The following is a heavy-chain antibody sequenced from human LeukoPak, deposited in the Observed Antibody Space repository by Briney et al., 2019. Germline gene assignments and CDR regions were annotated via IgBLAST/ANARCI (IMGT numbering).Heavy chain of an antibody. CDR2: ISSASDYI. Sequence: GGSLRISCVGSGFTFSKYSMNWVRQAPGKGLEWVSAISSASDYIYQADSVKGRFIISRDNAEKSLFLQMNSLRPEDTAVYYCARDRVMGATRSELDYWGQGTLVAVS. CDR1: GFTFSKYS. J-gene: IGHJ4*02. D-gene: IGHD1-26*01. V-gene: IGHV3-21*01. CDR3: ARDRVMGATRSELDY.